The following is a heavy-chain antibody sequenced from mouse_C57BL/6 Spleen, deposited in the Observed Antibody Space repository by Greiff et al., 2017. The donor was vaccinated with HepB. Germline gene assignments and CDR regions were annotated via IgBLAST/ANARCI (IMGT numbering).Heavy chain of an antibody. V-gene: IGHV1-69*01. CDR3: ARWNAGYFDY. CDR2: IDPSDSYT. Sequence: QVQLQQPGAELVMPGASVKLSCKASGYTFTSYWMHWVKQRPGQGLEWIGEIDPSDSYTNYNQKFKGMSTLTVDKSSSTAYMQLSSLTSEDSAVYYCARWNAGYFDYWGQGTTLTVSS. CDR1: GYTFTSYW. J-gene: IGHJ2*01.